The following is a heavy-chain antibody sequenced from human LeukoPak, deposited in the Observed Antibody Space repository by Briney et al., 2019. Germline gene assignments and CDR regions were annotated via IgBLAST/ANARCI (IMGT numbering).Heavy chain of an antibody. CDR2: ISGSGGST. Sequence: GESLRLSCAASGFIFSSYAMSWVRQAPGKGLEWVSAISGSGGSTYYADSVKGRFTISRDNSKNTLYLQMNSLRAEDTAVYYCASRDSSGWGDYYYYGMDVWGQGTTVTVSS. D-gene: IGHD6-19*01. CDR3: ASRDSSGWGDYYYYGMDV. CDR1: GFIFSSYA. V-gene: IGHV3-23*01. J-gene: IGHJ6*02.